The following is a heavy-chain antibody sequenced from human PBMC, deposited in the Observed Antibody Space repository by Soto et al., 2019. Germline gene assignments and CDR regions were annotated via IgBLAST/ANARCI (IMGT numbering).Heavy chain of an antibody. V-gene: IGHV4-39*01. D-gene: IGHD1-26*01. J-gene: IGHJ6*02. CDR2: IYYSGST. CDR3: TEWEDGVGDV. CDR1: GVSISSSSYY. Sequence: SSETLSPTCTVSGVSISSSSYYWGWIRQPPGKGLEWIGSIYYSGSTYYNPSLKSRVTISVDTSKNQFSLKLSSVTAADTAVYYCTEWEDGVGDVWGQGTTVTVSS.